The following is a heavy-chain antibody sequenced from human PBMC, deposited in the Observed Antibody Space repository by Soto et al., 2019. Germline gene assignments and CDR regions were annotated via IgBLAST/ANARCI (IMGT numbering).Heavy chain of an antibody. J-gene: IGHJ3*02. D-gene: IGHD6-19*01. CDR3: ARVLDSSGWYRDDAFDI. CDR2: INPNSGGT. V-gene: IGHV1-2*02. CDR1: GYTFTGYY. Sequence: QVQLVQSGAEVKKPGASVKVSCKASGYTFTGYYMHWVRQAPGQGLEWMGWINPNSGGTNYARKFQGRVTMTRDTSISTAYMELSRLRSDDTAVYYCARVLDSSGWYRDDAFDIWGQGTMVTVSS.